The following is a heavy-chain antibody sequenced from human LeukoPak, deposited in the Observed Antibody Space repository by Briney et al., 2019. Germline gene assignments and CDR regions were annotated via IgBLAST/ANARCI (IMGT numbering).Heavy chain of an antibody. Sequence: PGGSLGLSCTASGFTFGDYAMSWFRQAPGKGLEWVGFIRSKAYGGTTEYAASVKGRFTISRDDSKSIAYLQMNSLKTEDTAVYYFTRLRFLEWLSSPDYWGQGTLVTVSS. D-gene: IGHD3-3*01. CDR2: IRSKAYGGTT. CDR3: TRLRFLEWLSSPDY. J-gene: IGHJ4*02. CDR1: GFTFGDYA. V-gene: IGHV3-49*03.